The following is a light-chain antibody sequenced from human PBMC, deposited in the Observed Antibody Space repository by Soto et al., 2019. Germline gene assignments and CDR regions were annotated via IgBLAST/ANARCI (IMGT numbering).Light chain of an antibody. CDR2: GAS. CDR3: QQYGSSPYT. Sequence: EIVLTQSPGTLSLSPGERATLSCRASQSVSSSYLAWYQQKPGKAPRLLIYGASSRATGIPYRFSGSGSGTDFTLTISRLEPEDFAVYYCQQYGSSPYTFGQGTNLEIK. J-gene: IGKJ2*01. CDR1: QSVSSSY. V-gene: IGKV3-20*01.